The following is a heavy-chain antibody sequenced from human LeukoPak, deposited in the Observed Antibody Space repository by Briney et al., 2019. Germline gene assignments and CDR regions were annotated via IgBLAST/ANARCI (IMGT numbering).Heavy chain of an antibody. Sequence: GGSLRLSCAASSGSFSSNGMSWFRQAPGKGLEWVSGLSDGGRSTYYADSVKGRFTISRDNSKNTLCVQMNSLRGEDTAVYYCAKGAEGPLDYWGQGTLVTVSS. V-gene: IGHV3-23*01. J-gene: IGHJ4*02. D-gene: IGHD1-14*01. CDR1: SGSFSSNG. CDR3: AKGAEGPLDY. CDR2: LSDGGRST.